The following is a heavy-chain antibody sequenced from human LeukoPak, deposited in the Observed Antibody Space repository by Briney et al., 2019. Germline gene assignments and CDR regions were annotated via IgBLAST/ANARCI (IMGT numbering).Heavy chain of an antibody. CDR3: ARGAIAAAGSLVDY. Sequence: ASVKVSCKASGGTFNNYGISWVRQAPGQGLEWMGGIIPIFGTANYAQKFQGRVTITTDESTSTAYMELSSLRSEDTAVYYCARGAIAAAGSLVDYWGQGTLVTVSS. V-gene: IGHV1-69*05. CDR1: GGTFNNYG. J-gene: IGHJ4*02. D-gene: IGHD6-13*01. CDR2: IIPIFGTA.